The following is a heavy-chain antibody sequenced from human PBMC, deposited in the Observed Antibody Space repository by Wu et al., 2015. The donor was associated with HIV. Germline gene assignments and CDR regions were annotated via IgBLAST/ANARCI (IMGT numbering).Heavy chain of an antibody. D-gene: IGHD4-23*01. CDR3: ARATTVVTYAYYGMDV. CDR2: ISAYNGNT. V-gene: IGHV1-18*01. Sequence: QVQLVQSGAEVKKPGASVKVSCKASGYTFTSYGISWVRQAPGQGLEWMGWISAYNGNTNYAQKLQGRVTMTTDTSTSTAYMELRSLRSDDTAVYYCARATTVVTYAYYGMDVVGPRGPRSTVSS. J-gene: IGHJ6*02. CDR1: GYTFTSYG.